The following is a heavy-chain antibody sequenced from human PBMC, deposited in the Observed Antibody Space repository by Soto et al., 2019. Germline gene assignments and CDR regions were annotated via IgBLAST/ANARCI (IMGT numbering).Heavy chain of an antibody. CDR1: GGSFSGYY. D-gene: IGHD2-21*02. CDR2: INHSGST. V-gene: IGHV4-34*01. J-gene: IGHJ5*02. CDR3: ARGRGGSAYCGGDCYSGLVWFDP. Sequence: QVQLQQWGAGLLKPSETLSLTCAVYGGSFSGYYWSWIRQPPGKGLEWIGEINHSGSTNYNPSLKRRVTISVDTSKNQFSLKLSSVTAADTAVYYCARGRGGSAYCGGDCYSGLVWFDPWGQGTLVTVSS.